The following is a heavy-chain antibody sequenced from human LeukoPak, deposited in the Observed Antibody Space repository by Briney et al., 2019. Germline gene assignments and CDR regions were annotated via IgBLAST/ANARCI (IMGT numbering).Heavy chain of an antibody. D-gene: IGHD3-10*01. V-gene: IGHV5-10-1*01. CDR2: IDPSDSYT. CDR1: GYSFTSYW. CDR3: ARHVRYYYGSGSHYSP. J-gene: IGHJ5*02. Sequence: GESLKISCKGSGYSFTSYWISWVRQMPGKGLEWMGRIDPSDSYTNYSPSFQGHVTISADKSISTAYLQWSSLKASDTAMYYCARHVRYYYGSGSHYSPWGQGTLVTVSS.